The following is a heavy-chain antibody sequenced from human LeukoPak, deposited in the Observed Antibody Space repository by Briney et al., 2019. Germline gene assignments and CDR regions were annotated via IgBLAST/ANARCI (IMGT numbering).Heavy chain of an antibody. D-gene: IGHD6-6*01. CDR2: IYYSGST. J-gene: IGHJ4*02. CDR3: ATTARHCSDY. Sequence: SETLSLTCTVSGGSINSGDYYWRWLRQPPGKGLEWIGYIYYSGSTYYNPSLKSRVTISIDTSKNQFSLRLSSVTAADTAVYYCATTARHCSDYWGQGTLVTVSS. V-gene: IGHV4-30-4*08. CDR1: GGSINSGDYY.